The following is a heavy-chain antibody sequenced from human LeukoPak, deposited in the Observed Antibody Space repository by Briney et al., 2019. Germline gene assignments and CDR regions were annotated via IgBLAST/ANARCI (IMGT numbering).Heavy chain of an antibody. Sequence: PSGTLSLTCNVSGGSISSGDHYWSWIRQPPGKGLQWIGYICYSGSTYYNPSLKSRVTISVDTSKNQFSLKLSSVTAADTAVYYCARTRYNSASEFDYWGQRTLVTVSS. V-gene: IGHV4-31*03. CDR1: GGSISSGDHY. D-gene: IGHD6-6*01. J-gene: IGHJ4*02. CDR3: ARTRYNSASEFDY. CDR2: ICYSGST.